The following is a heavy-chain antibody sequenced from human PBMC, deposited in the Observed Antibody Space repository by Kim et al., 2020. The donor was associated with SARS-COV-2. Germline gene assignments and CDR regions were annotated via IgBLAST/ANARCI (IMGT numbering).Heavy chain of an antibody. V-gene: IGHV3-74*01. CDR2: SNGDGTLT. Sequence: GGSLRLFCAASGFIFRTDWMHWVRRAPGKGLEWVSRSNGDGTLTTYADSVKGRFTISRDNAKNTLYLQMNSLRLEDTAMYFCARGMGDYWGQGTLVTVSS. D-gene: IGHD2-8*01. CDR1: GFIFRTDW. CDR3: ARGMGDY. J-gene: IGHJ4*02.